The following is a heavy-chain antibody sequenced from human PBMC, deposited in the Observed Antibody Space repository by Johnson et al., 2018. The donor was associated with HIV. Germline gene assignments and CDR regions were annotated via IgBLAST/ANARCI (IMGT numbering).Heavy chain of an antibody. Sequence: QMLLVESGGGVVQPGRSLRLSCAASGFTFSSYGMHWVRQAPGKGLEWVAVISYDGSNKYYADSVKGRFTISRDNSKNTLYLQMNSLRAEDTAVYYCARSRDYGPARSAFDIWGQGTMVTVSS. CDR1: GFTFSSYG. J-gene: IGHJ3*02. V-gene: IGHV3-30*03. D-gene: IGHD4-17*01. CDR3: ARSRDYGPARSAFDI. CDR2: ISYDGSNK.